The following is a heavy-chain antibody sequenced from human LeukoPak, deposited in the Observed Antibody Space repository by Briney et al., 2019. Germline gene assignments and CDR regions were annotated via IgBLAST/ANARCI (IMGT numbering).Heavy chain of an antibody. D-gene: IGHD3-22*01. CDR3: ARSRDSSGYYPYYFDY. CDR2: FDPEDGET. V-gene: IGHV1-24*01. J-gene: IGHJ4*02. Sequence: GASVKVSCKVSGYTLTELSMHWVRQAPGKGLEWMGGFDPEDGETIYAQKFQGRVTMTRDTSISTAYMELSRLRSDDTAVYYCARSRDSSGYYPYYFDYWGQGTLVTVSS. CDR1: GYTLTELS.